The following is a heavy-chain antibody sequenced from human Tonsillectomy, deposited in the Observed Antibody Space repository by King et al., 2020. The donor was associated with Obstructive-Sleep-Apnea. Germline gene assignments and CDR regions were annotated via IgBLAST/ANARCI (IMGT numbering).Heavy chain of an antibody. Sequence: QLQESGPGLVKPSETLSLTCTVSGVSISSSSYNWGWIRQPPGKWLEGIGSIYYSGSTSYNPSLTSRVTISVDTSKNQSSLKLCSVTAADTAVYYCSSPYDSSGYYLYWGQGTLVTVSS. V-gene: IGHV4-39*01. CDR1: GVSISSSSYN. D-gene: IGHD3-22*01. CDR2: IYYSGST. CDR3: SSPYDSSGYYLY. J-gene: IGHJ4*02.